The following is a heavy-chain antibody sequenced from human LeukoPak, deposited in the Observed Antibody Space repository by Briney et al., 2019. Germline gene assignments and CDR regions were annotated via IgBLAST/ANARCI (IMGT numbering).Heavy chain of an antibody. V-gene: IGHV1-58*02. CDR2: IVVGSGNT. CDR3: AADTQAIGRGAPVLFDP. CDR1: GFTFTSSA. J-gene: IGHJ5*02. Sequence: SVKVSCKASGFTFTSSAMQWVRQARGQRLEWIGWIVVGSGNTNYAQKFQERVTITRDMSTSTAYMELSSLRSEDTAVYYCAADTQAIGRGAPVLFDPWGQGTLVTVSS. D-gene: IGHD1-26*01.